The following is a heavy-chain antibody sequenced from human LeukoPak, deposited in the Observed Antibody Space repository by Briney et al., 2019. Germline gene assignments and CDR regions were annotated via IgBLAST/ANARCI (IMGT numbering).Heavy chain of an antibody. J-gene: IGHJ4*02. V-gene: IGHV2-5*01. CDR1: GFSLSTSGVG. D-gene: IGHD5-24*01. Sequence: SGPTLVNPTQTLTLTCTFSGFSLSTSGVGVGWIRQPPGKALEWLALIYWNDDKRYSPPLKSRLTITKDTSKNQVVLTMTNMDPVDTATYYCAHRHRDGYNYYPRYFDYWGQGTLVTVSS. CDR3: AHRHRDGYNYYPRYFDY. CDR2: IYWNDDK.